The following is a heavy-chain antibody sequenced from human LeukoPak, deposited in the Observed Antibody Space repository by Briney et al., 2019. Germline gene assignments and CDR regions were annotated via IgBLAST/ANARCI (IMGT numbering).Heavy chain of an antibody. CDR2: INTNSGGT. D-gene: IGHD2-2*01. V-gene: IGHV1-2*02. CDR3: ARDPGKRYCSSTSCYSSDAFDI. J-gene: IGHJ3*02. Sequence: ASVKVSCKASGYTFTGYYMHWVRQAPGQGLEWMGWINTNSGGTNYAQKFQGRVTMTRDTSISTAYMELSRLRSDDTAVYYCARDPGKRYCSSTSCYSSDAFDIWGQGTMVTVSS. CDR1: GYTFTGYY.